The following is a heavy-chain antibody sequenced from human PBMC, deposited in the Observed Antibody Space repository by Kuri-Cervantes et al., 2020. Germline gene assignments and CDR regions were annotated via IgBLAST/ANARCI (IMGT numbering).Heavy chain of an antibody. V-gene: IGHV2-5*02. J-gene: IGHJ4*02. Sequence: SGPTLVKPTQTLTLTCTFSGFSLSTSGVGVGWIRQPPGKALEWLALIYWDDDKRYSPSLKSRLTITKDTSKNQVVLTMTNMDHVDTATSYCVHSSDDYGEYYFDYWGQGTLATVSS. D-gene: IGHD4-17*01. CDR2: IYWDDDK. CDR3: VHSSDDYGEYYFDY. CDR1: GFSLSTSGVG.